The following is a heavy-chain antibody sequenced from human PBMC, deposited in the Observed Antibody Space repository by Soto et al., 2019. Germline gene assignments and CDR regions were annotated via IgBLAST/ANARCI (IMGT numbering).Heavy chain of an antibody. CDR3: ARGGQLWFRFDY. Sequence: QVQLVQSGAEVKRPGSSVKVSCKASGGIFSSYAISWVRQAPGRGLEWMGGIIPSIGTTNYAQMFQGRVTMTADESTSTAYMELSSLRSEDTAVYYCARGGQLWFRFDYWGQGTLVTVSS. J-gene: IGHJ4*02. D-gene: IGHD5-18*01. V-gene: IGHV1-69*12. CDR1: GGIFSSYA. CDR2: IIPSIGTT.